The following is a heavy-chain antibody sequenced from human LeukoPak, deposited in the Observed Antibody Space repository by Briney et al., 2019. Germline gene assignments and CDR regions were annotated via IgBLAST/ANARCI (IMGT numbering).Heavy chain of an antibody. J-gene: IGHJ4*02. CDR3: ARDTGFPFFDY. CDR2: INTNSGVT. V-gene: IGHV1-2*02. CDR1: GYTFTGYY. Sequence: ASVNVSCKASGYTFTGYYLHWVRQAPGQGPEWMAKINTNSGVTDYAQKFQGRVTMTRDTSISTAYMELSSLTSDDTAVYYCARDTGFPFFDYWVQGSLVTVSS.